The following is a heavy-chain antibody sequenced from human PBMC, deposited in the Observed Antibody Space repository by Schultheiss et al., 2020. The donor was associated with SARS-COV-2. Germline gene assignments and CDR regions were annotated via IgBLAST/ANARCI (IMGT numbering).Heavy chain of an antibody. CDR1: GGSISSGGYY. D-gene: IGHD6-13*01. V-gene: IGHV4-31*03. Sequence: SQTLSLTCTVSGGSISSGGYYWSWIRQHPGKGLEWIGYIYYSGSTYYNPSLKSRVTISVDTSKNQFSLKLSSVTAADTAVYYCARLCSWGSSWYGGGRPDGGWFDPWGQGTLVTVSS. CDR2: IYYSGST. CDR3: ARLCSWGSSWYGGGRPDGGWFDP. J-gene: IGHJ5*02.